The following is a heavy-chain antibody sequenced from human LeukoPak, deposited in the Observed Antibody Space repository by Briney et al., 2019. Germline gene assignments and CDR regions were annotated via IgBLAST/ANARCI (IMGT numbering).Heavy chain of an antibody. CDR1: GGSISSSNR. CDR3: ARGFILTGYYDGFDP. V-gene: IGHV4-4*02. D-gene: IGHD3-9*01. Sequence: SETLSLTCAVSGGSISSSNRWSWVRQPPGKGLEWIGEIYHSGSTNYNPSPKSRVTISVDTSKNQFSLKLSSVTAADTAVYYCARGFILTGYYDGFDPWGQGTLVTVSS. CDR2: IYHSGST. J-gene: IGHJ5*02.